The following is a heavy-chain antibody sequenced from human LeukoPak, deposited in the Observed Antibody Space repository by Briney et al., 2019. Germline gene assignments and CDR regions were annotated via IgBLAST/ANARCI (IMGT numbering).Heavy chain of an antibody. J-gene: IGHJ4*02. CDR3: ARSPSPYSSGWYFDY. V-gene: IGHV6-1*01. Sequence: SQTRSLTCAISGDSVSINSAAWNWIRQSPSRGLEWLGRTYQRSKWYNDYAVAVKSRININPDISKNQFSLQLNSVTPEDTAVYYCARSPSPYSSGWYFDYWGQGTLVTVSS. CDR2: TYQRSKWYN. CDR1: GDSVSINSAA. D-gene: IGHD6-19*01.